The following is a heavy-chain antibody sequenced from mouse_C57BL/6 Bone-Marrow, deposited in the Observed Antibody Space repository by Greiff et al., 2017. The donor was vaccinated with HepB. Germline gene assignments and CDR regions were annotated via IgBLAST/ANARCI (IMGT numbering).Heavy chain of an antibody. V-gene: IGHV1-81*01. D-gene: IGHD1-1*01. CDR3: ARPPYGSSYSFDY. J-gene: IGHJ2*01. CDR2: IYPRSGNT. CDR1: GYTFTSYG. Sequence: QVHVKQSGAELARPGASVKLSCKASGYTFTSYGISWVKQRTGQGLEWIGEIYPRSGNTYYNEKFKGKATLTADKSSSTAYMELRSLTSEDSAVYFCARPPYGSSYSFDYWGQGTTLTVSS.